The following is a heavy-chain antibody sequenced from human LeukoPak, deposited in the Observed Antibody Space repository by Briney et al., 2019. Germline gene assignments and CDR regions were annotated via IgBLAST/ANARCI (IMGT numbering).Heavy chain of an antibody. D-gene: IGHD3-22*01. Sequence: GGSLRLSCAASGFTFSSYAMSWVRQAPGKGLEWVSAISGSGGSTYYADSVKGRFTISRDNSKNTLYLQMNSLRAEDTAVYYCAKGQYYYDSSGYVQHWGQGTLVTVPS. CDR1: GFTFSSYA. CDR2: ISGSGGST. J-gene: IGHJ1*01. CDR3: AKGQYYYDSSGYVQH. V-gene: IGHV3-23*01.